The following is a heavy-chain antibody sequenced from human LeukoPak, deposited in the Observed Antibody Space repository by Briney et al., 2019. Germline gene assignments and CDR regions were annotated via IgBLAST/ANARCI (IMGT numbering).Heavy chain of an antibody. CDR1: GYSFTSYW. Sequence: GGSLELSRKGSGYSFTSYWLGWVRQMPGKGLEWMGIIYPGDSDTRYSPPLQRPVTISANQSISTAYLQWSSLKASDTAMYYCARNRVYCSGGSCYPDYYYYGMDVWGQGTTVTVSS. J-gene: IGHJ6*02. CDR3: ARNRVYCSGGSCYPDYYYYGMDV. CDR2: IYPGDSDT. D-gene: IGHD2-15*01. V-gene: IGHV5-51*01.